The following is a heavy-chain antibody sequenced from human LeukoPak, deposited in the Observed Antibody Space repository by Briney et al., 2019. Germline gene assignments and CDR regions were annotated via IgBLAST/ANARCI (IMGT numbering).Heavy chain of an antibody. CDR1: GFTFSSYT. J-gene: IGHJ6*03. D-gene: IGHD3-3*01. V-gene: IGHV3-21*01. Sequence: GGSLRLSCAASGFTFSSYTMNWVRQAPGKGLEWVSSISTSSSYIYYADSLKGRFTISRDNAKNSLYLQMNSLRAEDTAVYYCAREAYDDFWSGSWRYYYHMDVWGKGTTVTVSS. CDR2: ISTSSSYI. CDR3: AREAYDDFWSGSWRYYYHMDV.